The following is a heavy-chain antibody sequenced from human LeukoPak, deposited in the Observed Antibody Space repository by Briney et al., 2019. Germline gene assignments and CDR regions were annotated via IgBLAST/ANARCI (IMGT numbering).Heavy chain of an antibody. V-gene: IGHV3-43D*03. CDR1: GFTFDDYS. J-gene: IGHJ4*02. Sequence: EAGGSLRLSCAASGFTFDDYSMHWVRQAPGKGLEGVSLISWNGGSTYYADSVKGRFTISRDNSKNSLYLQMNSLRAEDTALYYCAKDGKNYFDYWGQGTLVTVSS. CDR3: AKDGKNYFDY. CDR2: ISWNGGST.